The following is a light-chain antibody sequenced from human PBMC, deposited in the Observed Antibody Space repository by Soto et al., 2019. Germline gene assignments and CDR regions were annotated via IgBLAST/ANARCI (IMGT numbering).Light chain of an antibody. CDR3: QQSYSFPYT. J-gene: IGKJ2*01. CDR2: AAS. CDR1: QSISSS. Sequence: DIQMTQSPSSLSASVGDRITITGRASQSISSSLNWYQQKPGKAPKVLIYAASSLQSGVPSRFGGSGSGTDFTLTISSLQPEDFATYYCQQSYSFPYTFGQGTKLEIK. V-gene: IGKV1-39*01.